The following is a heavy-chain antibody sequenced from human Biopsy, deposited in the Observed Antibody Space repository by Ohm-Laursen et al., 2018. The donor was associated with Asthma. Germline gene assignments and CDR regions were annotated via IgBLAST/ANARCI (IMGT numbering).Heavy chain of an antibody. D-gene: IGHD3-3*01. V-gene: IGHV3-30*18. CDR1: GFSFNSYG. Sequence: SLRLSCTASGFSFNSYGMHWVSQAPGKGLEWVAVMSFDGRQTYYADSVKGRFTISRDNSKNTLYLQMNSLRAEDTAVYYCAKERYYDFWSGYPIWGQGTMVTVSS. CDR3: AKERYYDFWSGYPI. J-gene: IGHJ3*02. CDR2: MSFDGRQT.